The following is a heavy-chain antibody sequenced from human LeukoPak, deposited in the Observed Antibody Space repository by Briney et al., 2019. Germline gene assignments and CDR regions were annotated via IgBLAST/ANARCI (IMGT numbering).Heavy chain of an antibody. CDR2: MNPNNGNT. Sequence: ASVKGSCKTSGYTFTSYDINWVRQATGQGLEWVGSMNPNNGNTDYAQNFQGRIALTRSTSINTAYMEVSSLRSDDTAVYYCARGDYWGQGTLVTVSS. J-gene: IGHJ4*02. CDR1: GYTFTSYD. V-gene: IGHV1-8*01. CDR3: ARGDY.